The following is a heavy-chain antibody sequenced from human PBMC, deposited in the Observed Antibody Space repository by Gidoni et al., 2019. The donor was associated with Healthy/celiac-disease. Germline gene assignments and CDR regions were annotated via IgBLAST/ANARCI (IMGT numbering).Heavy chain of an antibody. CDR1: GFSFSSYW. Sequence: EVQLVESGGGLVQPGGSLRLSCAASGFSFSSYWMSWVRQAPGKGLEWLANIKQDGSEKYYVDSVKGRFTISRDNAKNSLYLQMNSLRAEDTAVYYCARTHTAMVLDWYFDLCGRGTLVTVSS. J-gene: IGHJ2*01. V-gene: IGHV3-7*01. CDR3: ARTHTAMVLDWYFDL. CDR2: IKQDGSEK. D-gene: IGHD5-18*01.